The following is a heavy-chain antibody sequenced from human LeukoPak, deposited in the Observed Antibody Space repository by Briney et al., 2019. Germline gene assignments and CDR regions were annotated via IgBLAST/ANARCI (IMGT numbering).Heavy chain of an antibody. CDR2: FYYGGST. CDR1: GGSIRSYY. Sequence: TSETLSLTCIVSGGSIRSYYWSWIRQPPGKGLEWIGYFYYGGSTNYNPSLKSRVTISVDTSKYRFSLKLSSVTAADTAVYYCARADPAEYFQNWGQGTLVTVSS. CDR3: ARADPAEYFQN. J-gene: IGHJ1*01. V-gene: IGHV4-59*01.